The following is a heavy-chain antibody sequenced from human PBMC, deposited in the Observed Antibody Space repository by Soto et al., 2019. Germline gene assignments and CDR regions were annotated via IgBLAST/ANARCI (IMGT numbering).Heavy chain of an antibody. Sequence: EVQLVESGGGLVQPGGSLRLSCAASGFTLSSFWMTWVRQAPGKGLEWAASIKQDGSETYYVDSVKGRFTISRDNPKNTLYLQMNSLRVGDTAVYYCARPPHGMDVWGQGTTVTVSS. V-gene: IGHV3-7*03. CDR2: IKQDGSET. CDR3: ARPPHGMDV. CDR1: GFTLSSFW. J-gene: IGHJ6*02.